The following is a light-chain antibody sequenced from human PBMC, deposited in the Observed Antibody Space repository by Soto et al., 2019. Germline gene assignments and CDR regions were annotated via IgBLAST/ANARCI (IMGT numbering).Light chain of an antibody. CDR3: QQYNNWPPDRT. CDR2: GAS. Sequence: EIVMTQSPATLSVSPGERATLSCRASQSVGSNLAWYQQKPGQAPRLLIYGASTRATGIPARFSGSGSGTECTLTISSLQYEDFALYFCQQYNNWPPDRTFGQGTKVEIK. V-gene: IGKV3-15*01. CDR1: QSVGSN. J-gene: IGKJ1*01.